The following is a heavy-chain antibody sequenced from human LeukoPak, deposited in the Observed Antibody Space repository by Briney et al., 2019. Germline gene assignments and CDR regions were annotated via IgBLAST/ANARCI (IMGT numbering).Heavy chain of an antibody. CDR3: ARGVDFWSGSPYFDF. J-gene: IGHJ4*02. D-gene: IGHD3-3*01. Sequence: GESLKISCKASGYSFNSYYIGWVRQMPGKGLDWMGMIYPGDPETRYSPSFQGHVTISLDRSITTAYLRFNNLKASDTAMYYCARGVDFWSGSPYFDFWGQGTLVTVSS. CDR1: GYSFNSYY. V-gene: IGHV5-51*01. CDR2: IYPGDPET.